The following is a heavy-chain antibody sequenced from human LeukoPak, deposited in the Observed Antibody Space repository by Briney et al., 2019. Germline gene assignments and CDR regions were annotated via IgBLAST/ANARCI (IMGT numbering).Heavy chain of an antibody. CDR2: IKKNGSEK. V-gene: IGHV3-7*01. CDR3: ARDPTYYYGSGSYIYFDY. Sequence: PGGSLRLSCAASGFTFSSYWMSWVRQAPGKGLEWVSNIKKNGSEKYYVDSVKGRFTISRDNAKNSLYLQMNSLRAEDMAVYYCARDPTYYYGSGSYIYFDYWGQGTLVTVSS. J-gene: IGHJ4*02. CDR1: GFTFSSYW. D-gene: IGHD3-10*01.